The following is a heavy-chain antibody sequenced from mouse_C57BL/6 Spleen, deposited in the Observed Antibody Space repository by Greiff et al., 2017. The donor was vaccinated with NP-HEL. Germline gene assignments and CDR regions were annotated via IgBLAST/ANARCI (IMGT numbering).Heavy chain of an antibody. Sequence: VKLVESGPELVKPGASVKISCKASGYAFSSSWMNWVKQRPGKGLEWIGRIYPGDGDTNYNGKVKGKATLTADKSSSTAYMQLSSLTSEDSAVYFCARWGDGYHYFDCWGKGTTLTVAS. J-gene: IGHJ2*01. CDR1: GYAFSSSW. CDR3: ARWGDGYHYFDC. D-gene: IGHD2-3*01. V-gene: IGHV1-82*01. CDR2: IYPGDGDT.